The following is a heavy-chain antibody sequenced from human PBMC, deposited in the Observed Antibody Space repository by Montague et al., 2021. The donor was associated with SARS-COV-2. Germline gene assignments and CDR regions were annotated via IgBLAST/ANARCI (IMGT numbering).Heavy chain of an antibody. Sequence: SETLSLTCTVSGGSISTYYWSWIRQPPGKGLEWIGYIYYSGSTNXSPSLKSRVTISVDTSKNQFSLKLSSVTAADTAVYYCARDGYNAHQNYWYFDLWGRGTPVTVSS. J-gene: IGHJ2*01. CDR2: IYYSGST. V-gene: IGHV4-59*12. D-gene: IGHD5-24*01. CDR3: ARDGYNAHQNYWYFDL. CDR1: GGSISTYY.